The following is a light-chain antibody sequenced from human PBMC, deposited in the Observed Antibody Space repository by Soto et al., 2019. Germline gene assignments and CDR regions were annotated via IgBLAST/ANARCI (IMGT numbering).Light chain of an antibody. CDR1: NIGSKS. Sequence: SYELTQPPSVSVAPGETATITCVGNNIGSKSVHWYQQKAGQAPVLSIYYDRDRPSGIPERFSGSNSGNTATLTSSRVEAGDEADYNCQVWDNNNDHVVFGGGTKLTVL. J-gene: IGLJ2*01. CDR3: QVWDNNNDHVV. CDR2: YDR. V-gene: IGLV3-21*04.